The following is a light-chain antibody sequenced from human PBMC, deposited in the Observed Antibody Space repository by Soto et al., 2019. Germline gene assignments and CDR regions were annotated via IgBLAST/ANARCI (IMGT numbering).Light chain of an antibody. CDR1: QSLLHSNGYNY. CDR3: MRALQTPYT. CDR2: LGS. J-gene: IGKJ2*01. Sequence: DIVMTQSPLSLPVTPGEPASISCRSSQSLLHSNGYNYLDWYLQKPGQSPQLLIYLGSNRASGVPDRFSGSGSGTDFTLKIRRVEAEDVGVYYCMRALQTPYTFGQGTKLEIK. V-gene: IGKV2-28*01.